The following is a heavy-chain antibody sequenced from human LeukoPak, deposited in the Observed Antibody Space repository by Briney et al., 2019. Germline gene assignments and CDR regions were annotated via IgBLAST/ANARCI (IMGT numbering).Heavy chain of an antibody. CDR1: GGSISSSNW. Sequence: SETLSLTCAVSGGSISSSNWWSWVRQPPGKGLEWIGEIYHSGSTNYNPSLKSRVTISVDKSKNQFSLKLSSVTAADTAVYYCASARLAYCGGDCHSSAFDIWGQGTMVTVSS. CDR3: ASARLAYCGGDCHSSAFDI. D-gene: IGHD2-21*02. J-gene: IGHJ3*02. V-gene: IGHV4-4*02. CDR2: IYHSGST.